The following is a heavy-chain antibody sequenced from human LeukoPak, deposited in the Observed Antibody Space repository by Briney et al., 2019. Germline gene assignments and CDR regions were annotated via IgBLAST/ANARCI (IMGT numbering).Heavy chain of an antibody. J-gene: IGHJ5*02. Sequence: ASVKVSCKASGYXFTSYYIHWVRQAPGQGLEWMGLINPIGGATTYAQKFQGRVTVSRDTSTSTVYMELSSLTSDDTAIYYCARDFAVSSSWAWRLFFSWGQGTLVAVSS. CDR2: INPIGGAT. V-gene: IGHV1-46*01. D-gene: IGHD6-13*01. CDR1: GYXFTSYY. CDR3: ARDFAVSSSWAWRLFFS.